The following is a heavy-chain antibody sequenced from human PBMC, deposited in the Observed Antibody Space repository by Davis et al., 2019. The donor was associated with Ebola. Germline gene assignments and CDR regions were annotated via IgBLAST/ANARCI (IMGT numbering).Heavy chain of an antibody. D-gene: IGHD4-17*01. CDR3: ARSQFGDVVLDY. Sequence: GESLKISCAASGFTFRTYDMHWVRQTTGKGLEWVSVIGTAGDTYYRGSVKGRFTISRENARNSLYLQMNRLTAGDTAVYYCARSQFGDVVLDYWGQGTLVTVSS. J-gene: IGHJ4*02. V-gene: IGHV3-13*01. CDR1: GFTFRTYD. CDR2: IGTAGDT.